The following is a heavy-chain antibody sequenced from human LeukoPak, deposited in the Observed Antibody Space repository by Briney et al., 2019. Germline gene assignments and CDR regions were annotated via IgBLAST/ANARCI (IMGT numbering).Heavy chain of an antibody. CDR3: ARGKEDTGYYYYYMDV. Sequence: SVKVSCKASGGTFSSYAISWVRQAPGQGLEWMGGIIPIFGTANYAQKFQGRVTITTDESTSTAYMELSSLRSEDTAVYYCARGKEDTGYYYYYMDVWGKGTTVTVSS. V-gene: IGHV1-69*05. D-gene: IGHD5-18*01. J-gene: IGHJ6*03. CDR2: IIPIFGTA. CDR1: GGTFSSYA.